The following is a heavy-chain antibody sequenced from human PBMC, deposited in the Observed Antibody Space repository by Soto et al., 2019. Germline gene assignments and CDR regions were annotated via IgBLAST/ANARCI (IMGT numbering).Heavy chain of an antibody. CDR3: ARDWRQMSRGGFFDY. CDR1: GGNSNSYS. D-gene: IGHD3-3*01. J-gene: IGHJ4*02. V-gene: IGHV1-69*06. Sequence: QVRLVQSGAGVKKPGSSVKLSCKVSGGNSNSYSIAWVRQAPGQGLQWLGTIVPLSGTPNHAHKFQGRVTITADTSTNTAYLELSSLRYEDTAIYYCARDWRQMSRGGFFDYWGQGSLVTISS. CDR2: IVPLSGTP.